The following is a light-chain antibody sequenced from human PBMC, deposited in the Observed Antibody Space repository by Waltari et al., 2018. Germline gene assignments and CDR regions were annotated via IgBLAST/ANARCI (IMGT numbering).Light chain of an antibody. CDR3: QQYDSSPWT. V-gene: IGKV3-20*01. CDR1: QSVSSSY. Sequence: EIVLTQSPGTLSLSPGESASLSCRASQSVSSSYLAWYQQKRGQAPRLLIYAASSRATGVPHRFSGSGSGTDFTLTVSRLEPEDFAVYYCQQYDSSPWTFGQGTTVEIK. CDR2: AAS. J-gene: IGKJ1*01.